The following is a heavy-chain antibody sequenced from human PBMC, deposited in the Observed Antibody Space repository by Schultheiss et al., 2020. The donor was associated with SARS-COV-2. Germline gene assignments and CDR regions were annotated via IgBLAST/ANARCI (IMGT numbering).Heavy chain of an antibody. D-gene: IGHD6-19*01. J-gene: IGHJ4*02. CDR3: AREIAVAGTFDY. Sequence: GSLRLSCTVSGGSISSYYWSWIRQPAGKGLEWIGRIYTSGSTNYNPSLKSRVTMSVDTSKNQFSLKLSSVIAADTAVYYCAREIAVAGTFDYWGQGTLVTVSS. CDR1: GGSISSYY. V-gene: IGHV4-4*07. CDR2: IYTSGST.